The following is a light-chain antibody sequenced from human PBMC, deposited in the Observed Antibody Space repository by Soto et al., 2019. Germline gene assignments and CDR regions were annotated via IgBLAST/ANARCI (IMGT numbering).Light chain of an antibody. J-gene: IGKJ4*01. Sequence: GDRVTIPCRASQSISGWLAWYQQKPGKAPKLLIYKASTLQSGVPSSFSGRGSGTEFTLTISSLQPDDFATYYCQQYDSYPLTFGGGTKVEIK. V-gene: IGKV1-5*03. CDR3: QQYDSYPLT. CDR2: KAS. CDR1: QSISGW.